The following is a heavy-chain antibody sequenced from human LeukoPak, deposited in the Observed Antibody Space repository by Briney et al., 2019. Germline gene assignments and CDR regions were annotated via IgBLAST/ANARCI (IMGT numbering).Heavy chain of an antibody. D-gene: IGHD3-22*01. CDR1: GRTFSSYA. V-gene: IGHV1-69*05. Sequence: SVKVSCKASGRTFSSYAISWVRQAPGQGLEWMGGIIPIFGTANYAHKFQGRVTITTDESTSTAYMELSSLRSEDTAVYYCARDRDYYDSCGYYGWFDPWGQGTLVTVSS. J-gene: IGHJ5*02. CDR2: IIPIFGTA. CDR3: ARDRDYYDSCGYYGWFDP.